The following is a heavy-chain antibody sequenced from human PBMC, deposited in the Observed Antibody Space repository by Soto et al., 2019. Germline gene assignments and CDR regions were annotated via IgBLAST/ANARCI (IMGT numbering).Heavy chain of an antibody. CDR2: MIPICGTT. CDR3: ARGGRYMDV. J-gene: IGHJ6*03. V-gene: IGHV1-8*02. CDR1: GCTFSSYA. Sequence: ASVKVSCKASGCTFSSYAISCVRQATGQGLEWMGWMIPICGTTNYAQKFQGRVTMTRNTSTSTAYMELSSLRSEDTAVYYCARGGRYMDVWGKGTTVTVSS.